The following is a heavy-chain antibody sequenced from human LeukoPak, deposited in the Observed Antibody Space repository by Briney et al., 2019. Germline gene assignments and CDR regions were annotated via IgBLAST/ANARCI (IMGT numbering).Heavy chain of an antibody. Sequence: SETLSLTCTVSGGSINSGGHYWSWIRQYPGKGLEWIGYIYYSGSTNYNPSLKSRVTISVDTSKNQFSLKLSSVTAADTAVYYCARVPEYCSGGSCYSWYYFDYWGQGTLVTVSS. CDR3: ARVPEYCSGGSCYSWYYFDY. CDR2: IYYSGST. D-gene: IGHD2-15*01. V-gene: IGHV4-61*08. CDR1: GGSINSGGHY. J-gene: IGHJ4*02.